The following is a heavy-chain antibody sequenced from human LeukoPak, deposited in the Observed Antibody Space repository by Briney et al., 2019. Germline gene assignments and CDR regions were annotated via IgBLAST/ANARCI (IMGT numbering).Heavy chain of an antibody. J-gene: IGHJ4*02. CDR1: GFTFGTHA. CDR2: ISGSGGST. CDR3: AKHHYSSSRDYFDY. V-gene: IGHV3-23*01. Sequence: GGSLRLSCAASGFTFGTHAMTWVRQAPGKGLEWVSVISGSGGSTNYADSVKGRFIISRDNSRNTLFLQMNSLRAEDTAVYYCAKHHYSSSRDYFDYWGQGTLVTVSS. D-gene: IGHD6-13*01.